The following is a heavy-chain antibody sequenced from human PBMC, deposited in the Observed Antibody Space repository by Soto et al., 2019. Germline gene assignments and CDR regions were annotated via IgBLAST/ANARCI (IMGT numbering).Heavy chain of an antibody. D-gene: IGHD2-21*01. J-gene: IGHJ4*02. V-gene: IGHV3-74*01. CDR3: ARDGEEY. CDR2: INTDGSET. Sequence: GGSLRLSCAASGFTFSRHWMHWVRQVAGEGLVWVSRINTDGSETNYADSVKGRFTVSRDNAKNMQYLQMNSLRVEDTAVYYCARDGEEYWGRGALVTVSS. CDR1: GFTFSRHW.